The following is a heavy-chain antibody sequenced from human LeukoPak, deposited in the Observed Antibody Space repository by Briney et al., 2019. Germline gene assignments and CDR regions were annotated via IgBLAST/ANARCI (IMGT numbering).Heavy chain of an antibody. Sequence: ASVKVSCKASGYTFTGYYMHWVRQAPGQGLEWMGWINPNSGGTNYAQKFQGRVTMTRDTSIGTAYMELSRLRSDDTAVYYCARDRPRTEGDWFDPWGQGTLVTVSS. CDR3: ARDRPRTEGDWFDP. V-gene: IGHV1-2*02. CDR1: GYTFTGYY. J-gene: IGHJ5*02. D-gene: IGHD1-1*01. CDR2: INPNSGGT.